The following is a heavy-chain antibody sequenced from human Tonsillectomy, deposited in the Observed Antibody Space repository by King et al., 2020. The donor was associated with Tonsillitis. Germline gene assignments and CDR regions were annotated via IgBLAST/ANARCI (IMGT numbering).Heavy chain of an antibody. CDR3: ARSVSGSFDY. J-gene: IGHJ4*02. CDR1: GGSISSSDHY. CDR2: MYYSGTI. D-gene: IGHD1-26*01. Sequence: QLQESGPGLVKPSETLSLTCTVSGGSISSSDHYWAWIRQPPGKGLEWIGYMYYSGTIFYNPSLKSRITISGGTSENRFSLKLSFVTAADTAVYFCARSVSGSFDYWGQGALVTVSS. V-gene: IGHV4-39*01.